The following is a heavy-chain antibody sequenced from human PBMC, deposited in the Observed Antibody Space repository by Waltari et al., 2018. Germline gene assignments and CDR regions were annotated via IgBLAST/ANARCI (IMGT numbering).Heavy chain of an antibody. CDR1: GFPSSTYS. CDR3: ARSSTTVTTFG. Sequence: EVQLVASGGGLVKAGGSLRRSCAAFGFPSSTYSMNWVRQAPGKGLEWVSSISSSSLYMSYADSVKGRVTISRDNAKNSLYLQMNSLRVEDTAVYYCARSSTTVTTFGWGQGTLVTVSS. J-gene: IGHJ4*02. CDR2: ISSSSLYM. V-gene: IGHV3-21*01. D-gene: IGHD4-17*01.